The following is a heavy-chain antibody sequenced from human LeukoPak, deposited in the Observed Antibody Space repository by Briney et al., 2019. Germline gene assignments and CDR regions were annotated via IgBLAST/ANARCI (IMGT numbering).Heavy chain of an antibody. CDR1: GFTFSSYA. V-gene: IGHV3-30-3*01. J-gene: IGHJ4*02. CDR2: ISYDGSNK. CDR3: ARGEGSPDLD. D-gene: IGHD1-26*01. Sequence: PGRSLRLSCAASGFTFSSYAMHWVRQAPGKGLEWVAVISYDGSNKYYADSVKGRFTISRDNSKNTLYLQMNSLRAEDTAVYYCARGEGSPDLDWGQGTLVTVSS.